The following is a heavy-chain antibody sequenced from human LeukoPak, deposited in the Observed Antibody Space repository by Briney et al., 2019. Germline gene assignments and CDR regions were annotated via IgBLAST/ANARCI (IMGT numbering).Heavy chain of an antibody. CDR1: GFTFSSYW. J-gene: IGHJ6*03. CDR2: IKQDGSEK. V-gene: IGHV3-7*03. Sequence: GGSLRLSCAASGFTFSSYWMSWVRQAPGKGLEWVANIKQDGSEKYYVDSVKGRFTISRDNAKNSLYLQMNSLRAEDTAVYYCARLSGYGLHYYYHMDVWGKGTTVTVSS. D-gene: IGHD5-12*01. CDR3: ARLSGYGLHYYYHMDV.